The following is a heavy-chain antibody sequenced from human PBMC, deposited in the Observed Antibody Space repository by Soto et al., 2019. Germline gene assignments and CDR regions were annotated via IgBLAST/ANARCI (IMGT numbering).Heavy chain of an antibody. CDR1: GFTFTSSS. J-gene: IGHJ3*02. CDR3: AALGDSSGYYVAAFDI. V-gene: IGHV1-58*01. D-gene: IGHD3-22*01. CDR2: LVVGSGNT. Sequence: SVKVSCKASGFTFTSSSVQWVRQARGQRLEWIGWLVVGSGNTNYAQKFQERVTNTRDMSTSTAYMQLSSLRTDDTAVYYSAALGDSSGYYVAAFDIWGQGTMVSVSS.